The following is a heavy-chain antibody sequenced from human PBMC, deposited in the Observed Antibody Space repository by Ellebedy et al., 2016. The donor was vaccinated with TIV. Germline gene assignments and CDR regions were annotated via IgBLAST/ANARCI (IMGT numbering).Heavy chain of an antibody. CDR1: GFTFSSYG. J-gene: IGHJ4*02. CDR2: ISYDGSNK. CDR3: ARSPGGTAAAAGDY. Sequence: GESLKISXAASGFTFSSYGMHWVRQAPGKGLEWVAVISYDGSNKYYAASVKGRFTISRDNAKNSVYLQMNSLRADDTAVYYCARSPGGTAAAAGDYWGQGTLVTVSS. D-gene: IGHD6-13*01. V-gene: IGHV3-30*03.